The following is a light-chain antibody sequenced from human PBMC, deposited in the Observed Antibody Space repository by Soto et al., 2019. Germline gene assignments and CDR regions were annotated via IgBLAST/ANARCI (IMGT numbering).Light chain of an antibody. J-gene: IGKJ5*01. CDR2: AAS. V-gene: IGKV3-20*01. CDR1: QSFRGL. CDR3: QQYGSSQIT. Sequence: EVVLTQSPVTLSLSPGERATLSCRASQSFRGLLAWYQQKPGQAPRLLIYAASNRATGIPARFSGSGSGTDFTLTISRLEPEDFAVYYCQQYGSSQITFGQGTRLEIK.